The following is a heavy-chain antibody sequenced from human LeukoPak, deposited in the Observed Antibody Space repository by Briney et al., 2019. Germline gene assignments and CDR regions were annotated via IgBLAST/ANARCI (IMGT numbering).Heavy chain of an antibody. V-gene: IGHV3-23*01. D-gene: IGHD6-19*01. J-gene: IGHJ4*02. CDR1: GFTFSSYG. CDR3: AKDNAYSSGWLYYFDY. CDR2: ISGSGGST. Sequence: GGSLRLSCAASGFTFSSYGMSWVRQAPGKGLEWVSAISGSGGSTYYADSVKGRFTISRDNSKNTLYLQMNSLRAEDTAVYYCAKDNAYSSGWLYYFDYWGQGTLVTVSS.